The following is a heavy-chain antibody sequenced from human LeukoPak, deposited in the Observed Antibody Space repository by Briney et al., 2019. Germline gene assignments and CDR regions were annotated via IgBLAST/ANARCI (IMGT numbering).Heavy chain of an antibody. J-gene: IGHJ3*02. CDR2: ISYDGSNK. CDR1: GFTFSSYG. CDR3: AKHGGDAFDI. Sequence: GGSLRLSCAASGFTFSSYGMHWVRQAPGKGLEWVAVISYDGSNKYYADSVEGRFTISRDNSKNTLYLQMNSLRAEDTAVYYCAKHGGDAFDIWGQGTMVTVSS. D-gene: IGHD3-10*01. V-gene: IGHV3-30*18.